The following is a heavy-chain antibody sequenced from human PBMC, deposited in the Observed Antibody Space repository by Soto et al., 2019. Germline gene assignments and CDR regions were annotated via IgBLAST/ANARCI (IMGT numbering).Heavy chain of an antibody. J-gene: IGHJ3*02. Sequence: ASVKVSCKTSGYTFTNHGINWVRQAPGQGLEWMGWINPYNANTNYAQKLQGRVTMTTDTATRTAYMDLRRLTSDDTAVYYCARDRVAGIWGDAFDIWGQGTMVTVS. CDR2: INPYNANT. CDR1: GYTFTNHG. D-gene: IGHD3-16*01. CDR3: ARDRVAGIWGDAFDI. V-gene: IGHV1-18*04.